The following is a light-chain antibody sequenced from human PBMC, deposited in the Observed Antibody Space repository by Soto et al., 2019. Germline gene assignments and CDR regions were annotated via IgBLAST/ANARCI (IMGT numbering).Light chain of an antibody. CDR3: QQSFSTPLT. V-gene: IGKV1-39*01. Sequence: DIPMTQFPSSLSASVGDRVTITCRASQTISTYLNWYQQQSGKAPKLLIYSASTLQSGVPSRFSGSGSGTDFTLTISNLQPEDFATYHCQQSFSTPLTFGRGTKVEIK. CDR2: SAS. CDR1: QTISTY. J-gene: IGKJ1*01.